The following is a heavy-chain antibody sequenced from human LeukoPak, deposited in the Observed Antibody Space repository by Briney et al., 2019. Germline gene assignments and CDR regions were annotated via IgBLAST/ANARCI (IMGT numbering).Heavy chain of an antibody. Sequence: GGSLRLSCAASGFTFSSYAMHWVRQAPGKGLEWVAVISYDGSNKYYADSVRGRFTISRDNSKNTLYLQMNSLRAEDTAVYYCARDGVLRFLEWLPYYYYGMDVWGQGTTVTVSS. D-gene: IGHD3-3*01. CDR3: ARDGVLRFLEWLPYYYYGMDV. CDR2: ISYDGSNK. CDR1: GFTFSSYA. J-gene: IGHJ6*02. V-gene: IGHV3-30-3*01.